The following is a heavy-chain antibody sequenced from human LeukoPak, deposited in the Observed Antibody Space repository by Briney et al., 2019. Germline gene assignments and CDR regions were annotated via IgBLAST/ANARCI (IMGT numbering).Heavy chain of an antibody. CDR3: AREVGGSAFDI. D-gene: IGHD3-16*01. CDR1: GFTVSSNY. Sequence: GGSLRLSCAASGFTVSSNYRSWVRQAPGKGLEWVSIIYSGGSTYYADSVKGRFTISRHNSKNTLYLQMNSLRAEDTAVYYCAREVGGSAFDIWGQGTMVTVSS. CDR2: IYSGGST. V-gene: IGHV3-53*04. J-gene: IGHJ3*02.